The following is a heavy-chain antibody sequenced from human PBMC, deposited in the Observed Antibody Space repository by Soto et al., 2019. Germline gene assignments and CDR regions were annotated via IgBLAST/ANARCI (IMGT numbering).Heavy chain of an antibody. Sequence: ASVKVSCKASGYTFTSYAMHWGRQAPGQRLEWMGWINAGNGNTKYSQKFQGRVTITRDTSASTAYMELSSLRSEDTAVYYCARNRGYSGYDSAFDIWGQGTMVTVSS. CDR2: INAGNGNT. D-gene: IGHD5-12*01. CDR1: GYTFTSYA. J-gene: IGHJ3*02. V-gene: IGHV1-3*01. CDR3: ARNRGYSGYDSAFDI.